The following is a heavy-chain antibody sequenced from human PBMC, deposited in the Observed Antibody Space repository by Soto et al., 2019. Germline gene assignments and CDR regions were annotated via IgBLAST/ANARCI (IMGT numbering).Heavy chain of an antibody. J-gene: IGHJ6*02. CDR1: GGTLSSYA. CDR2: VIPSFGSA. Sequence: QVQPVQAGAEVKKPGSSVKVSCKAPGGTLSSYAINWVRQAPGQGLEWMGGVIPSFGSANYAPKFQGRVTISADESTSTAYMEVSSMRSEDTAVYYCAGTREIPYYHGMDFWGQGTTVTVSS. V-gene: IGHV1-69*01. D-gene: IGHD2-2*02. CDR3: AGTREIPYYHGMDF.